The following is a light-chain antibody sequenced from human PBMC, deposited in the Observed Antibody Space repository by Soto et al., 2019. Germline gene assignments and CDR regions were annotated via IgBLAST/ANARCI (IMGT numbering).Light chain of an antibody. CDR2: GAS. V-gene: IGKV3-15*01. Sequence: EIVMTQSPATLSVSPGERATLSCRASQSVSSSLACYQQKPGQAPRLLIYGASTRATGIPARFSGSGSGTEFTLTISSLQSEDFAVYYCQQYNNWPPYTFGQGTKLAIK. J-gene: IGKJ2*01. CDR1: QSVSSS. CDR3: QQYNNWPPYT.